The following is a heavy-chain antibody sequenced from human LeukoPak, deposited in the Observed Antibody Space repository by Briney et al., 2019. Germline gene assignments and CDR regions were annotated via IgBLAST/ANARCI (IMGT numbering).Heavy chain of an antibody. D-gene: IGHD2-21*02. CDR2: IIPIFGTA. CDR1: GGTFSSYA. J-gene: IGHJ4*02. Sequence: ASVKVSCKASGGTFSSYAISWVRQAPGQGLEWMGGIIPIFGTANYAQKFQGRVTITADESTSTAYMELSSLRSEDTAVYYCARDKGAYCGGDCGYYFDYWGQGTLVTVSS. CDR3: ARDKGAYCGGDCGYYFDY. V-gene: IGHV1-69*13.